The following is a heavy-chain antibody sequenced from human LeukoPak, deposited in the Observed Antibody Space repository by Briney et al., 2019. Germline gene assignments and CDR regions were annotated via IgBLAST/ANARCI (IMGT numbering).Heavy chain of an antibody. Sequence: GGSLRLSCAASGFTFSSYWMSWVRQAPGKGLEWVSSISSSSSYIYYADSVKGRFTISRDNAKNSLYLQMNSLRAEDTAVYYCARDLGATVTTYIYWGQGTLVTVSS. J-gene: IGHJ4*02. V-gene: IGHV3-21*01. D-gene: IGHD4-11*01. CDR3: ARDLGATVTTYIY. CDR1: GFTFSSYW. CDR2: ISSSSSYI.